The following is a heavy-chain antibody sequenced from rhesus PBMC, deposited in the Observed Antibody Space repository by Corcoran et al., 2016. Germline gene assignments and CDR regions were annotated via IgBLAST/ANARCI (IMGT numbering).Heavy chain of an antibody. CDR3: ARDFTDDYGYYYTPFDY. Sequence: QVQLQESGPAVVKPSETLSLTCAAPGGSISSSNGWGWFRHSQGKGLEWIGGIYGSGGCTKYNPSRMSRVTIAKDTSKNQFALKLSSVTAADTAVYYCARDFTDDYGYYYTPFDYWGQGVLVTVSS. CDR2: IYGSGGCT. CDR1: GGSISSSNG. J-gene: IGHJ4*01. D-gene: IGHD3-9*01. V-gene: IGHV4-93*01.